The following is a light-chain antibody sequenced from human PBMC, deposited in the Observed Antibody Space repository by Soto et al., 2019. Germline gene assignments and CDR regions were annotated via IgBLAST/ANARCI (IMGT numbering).Light chain of an antibody. CDR2: TSS. CDR3: QQYNVWPFT. Sequence: EVVMTQSPATLSVSPGERATLSCRASQRVRSNLAWYQQKPGQAPRILIYTSSSRATDIPARFSGSGSGTEFTLTISSLQSEDFAVYYCQQYNVWPFTFGQGTTLEIK. J-gene: IGKJ2*01. CDR1: QRVRSN. V-gene: IGKV3-15*01.